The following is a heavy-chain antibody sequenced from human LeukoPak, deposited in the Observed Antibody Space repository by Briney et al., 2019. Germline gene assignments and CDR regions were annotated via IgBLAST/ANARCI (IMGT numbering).Heavy chain of an antibody. CDR3: AKVRAPRQYYFDY. V-gene: IGHV3-23*01. D-gene: IGHD1-26*01. Sequence: GGSLRLSCAASGFTFTSYAMSWVRQAPGKGLEWVSTISKSGGITYYADSVKGRFTISRDNSKNTLYLQMNSLRAEDTAVYYCAKVRAPRQYYFDYWGQGTLVTVSS. J-gene: IGHJ4*02. CDR1: GFTFTSYA. CDR2: ISKSGGIT.